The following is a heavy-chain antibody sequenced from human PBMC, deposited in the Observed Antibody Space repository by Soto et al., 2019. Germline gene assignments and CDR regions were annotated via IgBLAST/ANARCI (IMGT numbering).Heavy chain of an antibody. CDR3: ASPLSGTFYFDY. J-gene: IGHJ4*02. Sequence: GGPLRLSCTASGCTFSSYAMSWGRKAPGQGMEWVSAISVSGGRTYYADSAKGRFTISRVNSKNTLYLHMHSLRAADTAVYYYASPLSGTFYFDYWGQGTLVTVSS. D-gene: IGHD1-1*01. V-gene: IGHV3-23*01. CDR2: ISVSGGRT. CDR1: GCTFSSYA.